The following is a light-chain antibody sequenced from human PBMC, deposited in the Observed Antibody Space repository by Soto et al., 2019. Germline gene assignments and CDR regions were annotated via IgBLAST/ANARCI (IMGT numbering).Light chain of an antibody. CDR1: SSDVGGYDF. J-gene: IGLJ1*01. CDR3: SSYSSSGARYV. Sequence: QSVLTQPASVSGSPGQSITISCTGTSSDVGGYDFVSWYQQHPGEAPELIIYEVGHRPSGISNRFSGSKSDNTASLTISGLQAEDEADYYCSSYSSSGARYVFGTGTKVTVL. CDR2: EVG. V-gene: IGLV2-14*01.